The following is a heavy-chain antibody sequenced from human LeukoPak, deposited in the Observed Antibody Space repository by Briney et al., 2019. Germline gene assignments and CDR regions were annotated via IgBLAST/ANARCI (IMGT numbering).Heavy chain of an antibody. Sequence: PGGSLRLSCAASGFTFSSYSMNWVRQAPGKGLEWVSSISSSSSYIYYADSVKGRFTISRDNAKNSLYLQMNSLRAKDTAVYHCARATLLMRDGYKLDAFDIWGQGTMVTVSS. V-gene: IGHV3-21*01. CDR1: GFTFSSYS. J-gene: IGHJ3*02. CDR2: ISSSSSYI. CDR3: ARATLLMRDGYKLDAFDI. D-gene: IGHD5-12*01.